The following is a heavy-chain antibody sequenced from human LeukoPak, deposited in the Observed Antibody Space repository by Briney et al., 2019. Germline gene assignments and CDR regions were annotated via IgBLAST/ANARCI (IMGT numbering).Heavy chain of an antibody. CDR1: GFTFSSYR. CDR2: ISSSSTYI. J-gene: IGHJ4*02. Sequence: GGSLRLSFAASGFTFSSYRMNWVRQVLWKGLELVSSISSSSTYIYYADSVKGRFTISRDNAKNSLYLQMNSLRAEDTAVYYCARAPGYRSFLDYWGQGTLVIVSS. V-gene: IGHV3-21*01. D-gene: IGHD6-13*01. CDR3: ARAPGYRSFLDY.